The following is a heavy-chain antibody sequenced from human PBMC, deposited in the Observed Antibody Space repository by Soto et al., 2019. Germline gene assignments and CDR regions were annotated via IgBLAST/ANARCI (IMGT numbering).Heavy chain of an antibody. Sequence: PGGSLRLSCAASGFSFSTYWMHWVRQVPGKGLVWVSHINSDGTTTSYADSVKGRFTISRDYTKNTLYLQMNSLRAEDTAVYYCARDLMRGAFDIWGQGTMVTVSS. CDR3: ARDLMRGAFDI. J-gene: IGHJ3*02. D-gene: IGHD3-16*01. V-gene: IGHV3-74*01. CDR2: INSDGTTT. CDR1: GFSFSTYW.